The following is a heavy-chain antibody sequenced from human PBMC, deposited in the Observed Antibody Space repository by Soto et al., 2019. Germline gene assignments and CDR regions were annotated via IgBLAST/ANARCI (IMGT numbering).Heavy chain of an antibody. V-gene: IGHV3-21*06. CDR3: ARESEDLTSNFDY. CDR1: GFTFTRYS. CDR2: ISSTTHYI. J-gene: IGHJ4*02. Sequence: GGSLRLSCAASGFTFTRYSMNWVRQAPGKGLEWVSSISSTTHYIYYADSMRGRFTISRDNAKNAVYLEMNNLRAEDTAVYYCARESEDLTSNFDYWGQGTLVTVSS.